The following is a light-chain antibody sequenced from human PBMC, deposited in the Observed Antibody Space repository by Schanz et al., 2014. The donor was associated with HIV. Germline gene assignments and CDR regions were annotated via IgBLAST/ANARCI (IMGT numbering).Light chain of an antibody. CDR2: EVT. V-gene: IGLV2-14*02. CDR3: QCFDRNMRGLV. CDR1: SSDVGSYNL. J-gene: IGLJ2*01. Sequence: QSALTQPASVSGSPGQSITISCTGTSSDVGSYNLVSWYQQHPGKAPQLMIYEVTKRPSGVSDRFSGSKSGTAASLAISGLQGDDEADYYCQCFDRNMRGLVFGGGTKLTVL.